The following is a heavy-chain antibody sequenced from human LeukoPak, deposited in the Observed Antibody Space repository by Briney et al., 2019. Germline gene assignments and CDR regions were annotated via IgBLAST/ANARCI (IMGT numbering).Heavy chain of an antibody. CDR3: ARARSGSLDY. CDR2: IYSSGST. J-gene: IGHJ4*02. D-gene: IGHD1-26*01. Sequence: SETLSLTCTVSGGSISSYYWNWIRQPAGKGLEWVGRIYSSGSTNYNPSLKSRVTMSVDTSKNLFSLKLTSATAADTAIYYCARARSGSLDYWGQGTLVTVSS. V-gene: IGHV4-4*07. CDR1: GGSISSYY.